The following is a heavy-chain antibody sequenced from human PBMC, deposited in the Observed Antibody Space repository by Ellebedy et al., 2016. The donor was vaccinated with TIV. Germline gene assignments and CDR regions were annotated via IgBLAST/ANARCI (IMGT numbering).Heavy chain of an antibody. Sequence: PGGSLRLSCAASGFTFKSYALIWVRQAPGKGLEWASSISGSGAKTYYADSVKGRFTISRDNSKNTVYLQMNSLRAEDKAVYYCAKRAAAAGSSDYYGMDVWGQGTTVTVAS. J-gene: IGHJ6*02. CDR1: GFTFKSYA. CDR2: ISGSGAKT. CDR3: AKRAAAAGSSDYYGMDV. D-gene: IGHD6-13*01. V-gene: IGHV3-23*01.